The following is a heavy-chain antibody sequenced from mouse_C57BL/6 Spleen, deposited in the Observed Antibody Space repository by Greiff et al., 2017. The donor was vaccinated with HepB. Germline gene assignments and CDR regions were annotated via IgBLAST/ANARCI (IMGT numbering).Heavy chain of an antibody. J-gene: IGHJ4*01. CDR1: GFTFTDYY. CDR2: IRNKANGYTT. Sequence: EVKLMESGGGLVQPGGSLSLSCAASGFTFTDYYMSWVRQPPGKALEWLGFIRNKANGYTTEYSASVKGRFTISRDNSQSILYLQMNALRAEDSATYYCARYMDYGSSYGYAMDYWGQGTSVTVSS. V-gene: IGHV7-3*01. D-gene: IGHD1-1*01. CDR3: ARYMDYGSSYGYAMDY.